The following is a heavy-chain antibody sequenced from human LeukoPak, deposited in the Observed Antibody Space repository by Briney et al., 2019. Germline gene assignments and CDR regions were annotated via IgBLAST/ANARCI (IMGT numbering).Heavy chain of an antibody. J-gene: IGHJ3*02. V-gene: IGHV3-48*01. Sequence: GGSLRLSCAASGFTFSSYSMNWVRQAPGKGLEWVSYISSSSSTIYYADSVKGRFTISRDNAKNSLYLQMNSLRAEDAALYYCARAYSGDAFDIWGQGTMVTVSS. CDR3: ARAYSGDAFDI. D-gene: IGHD2-15*01. CDR1: GFTFSSYS. CDR2: ISSSSSTI.